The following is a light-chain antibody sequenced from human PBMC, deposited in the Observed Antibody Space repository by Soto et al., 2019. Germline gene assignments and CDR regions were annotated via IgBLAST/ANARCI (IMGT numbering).Light chain of an antibody. V-gene: IGKV3-15*01. CDR1: RSVSTN. J-gene: IGKJ1*01. CDR3: QQYNSWPWT. Sequence: MVMTHSQATLSVSPCEGAALYLRAGRSVSTNWAWYQQTPGQAPRLLIYGASTRATGLPPRFSASGSGTEFTLTISSLQSEDFAVYYCQQYNSWPWTFGQGTKVDI. CDR2: GAS.